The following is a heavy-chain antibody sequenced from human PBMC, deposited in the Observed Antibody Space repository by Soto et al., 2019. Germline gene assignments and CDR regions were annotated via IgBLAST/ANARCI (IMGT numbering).Heavy chain of an antibody. CDR2: INPSGGST. V-gene: IGHV1-46*01. D-gene: IGHD6-19*01. CDR3: ARDRGIAVAAGAIDY. J-gene: IGHJ4*02. Sequence: QVQLVESGAEVWEPGASVKVSCRASGYTFTTYYIHWVRQAPGQGLEWVGIINPSGGSTSYAQRFQGRVTMTRDTSTSTVYMELSSLTSEDTAVYYCARDRGIAVAAGAIDYWGQGTLVTVSS. CDR1: GYTFTTYY.